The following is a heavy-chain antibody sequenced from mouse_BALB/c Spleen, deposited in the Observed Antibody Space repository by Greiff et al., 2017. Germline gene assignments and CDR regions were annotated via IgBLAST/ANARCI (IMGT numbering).Heavy chain of an antibody. CDR2: INPSNGGT. D-gene: IGHD2-14*01. V-gene: IGHV1S16*01. J-gene: IGHJ2*01. CDR1: GYTFTSYW. CDR3: TIEVRRAFDY. Sequence: QVQLQQPGAELVKPGASVKLSCKASGYTFTSYWMPWVKLRPGQGFEWIGEINPSNGGTNYNEKFKRKATLTVDKSSSTAYMQLSSLTSEDSAVYYCTIEVRRAFDYWGQGTTLTVSS.